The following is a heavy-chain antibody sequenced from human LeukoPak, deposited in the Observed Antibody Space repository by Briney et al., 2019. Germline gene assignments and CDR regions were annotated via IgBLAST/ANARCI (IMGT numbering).Heavy chain of an antibody. D-gene: IGHD5-18*01. CDR1: GYTFTSYA. Sequence: ASVKVSCKASGYTFTSYAINWVRQAPGQGLEWMGWINTNTGNPTYAQGFTGRFVFSLDTSVSTAYLQISSLKAEDTAVYYCARDISGWIQGVEPDYYYYMDVWGKGTTVTVSS. J-gene: IGHJ6*03. CDR3: ARDISGWIQGVEPDYYYYMDV. CDR2: INTNTGNP. V-gene: IGHV7-4-1*02.